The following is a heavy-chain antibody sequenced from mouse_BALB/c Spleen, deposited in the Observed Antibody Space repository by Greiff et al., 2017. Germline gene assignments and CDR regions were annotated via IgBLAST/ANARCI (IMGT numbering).Heavy chain of an antibody. J-gene: IGHJ4*01. D-gene: IGHD2-1*01. Sequence: EVQVVESGGGLVKPGGSLKLSCAASGFTFSSYAMSWVRQTPEKRLEWVASISSGGSTYYPDSVKGRFTISRDNARNILYLQMSSLRSEDTAMYYCARGRGNGYYYAMDYWGQGTSVTVSS. CDR3: ARGRGNGYYYAMDY. CDR1: GFTFSSYA. V-gene: IGHV5-6-5*01. CDR2: ISSGGST.